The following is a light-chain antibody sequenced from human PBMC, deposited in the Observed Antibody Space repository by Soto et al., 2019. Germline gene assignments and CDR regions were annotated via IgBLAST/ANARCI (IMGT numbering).Light chain of an antibody. CDR2: GAS. J-gene: IGKJ2*01. CDR1: QSVSSN. V-gene: IGKV3-15*01. CDR3: QQYYNWPPFT. Sequence: EIVLTQSPATLSVSPGDRATLSCRASQSVSSNVSWYQQKPGQTPRLLIYGASTRATGVPPRFSGSRSGTEFILISSHLQSEYVVVYYCQQYYNWPPFTFGQGTKLDFK.